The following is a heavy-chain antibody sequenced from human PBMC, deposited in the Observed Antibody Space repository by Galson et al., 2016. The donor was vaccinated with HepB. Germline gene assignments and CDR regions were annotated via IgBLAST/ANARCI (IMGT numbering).Heavy chain of an antibody. CDR1: GFTFTRYT. CDR2: ISGGSSYK. CDR3: ARTPGYSGTWYDAFDI. Sequence: SLRLSCAASGFTFTRYTMNWVRQSPGKGLEWVPSISGGSSYKYYADSVKGRFTISRDNSKNSLYLQMNSLRAEDTAIYFCARTPGYSGTWYDAFDIWGPGTIVTVSS. J-gene: IGHJ3*02. V-gene: IGHV3-21*01. D-gene: IGHD6-13*01.